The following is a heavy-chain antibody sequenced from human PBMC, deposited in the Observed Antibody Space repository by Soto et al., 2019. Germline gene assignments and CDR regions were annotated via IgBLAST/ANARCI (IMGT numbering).Heavy chain of an antibody. Sequence: GASVKVFCKASGYTFTSYGISWVRQAPGQGLEWMGWISAYNGNTNYAQKLQGRVTMTTDTSTSTAYMELRSLRSDDTAVYYYAKDAAHLNDYGDTPTTDYWGQGTLVTVSS. J-gene: IGHJ4*02. CDR1: GYTFTSYG. V-gene: IGHV1-18*01. CDR3: AKDAAHLNDYGDTPTTDY. CDR2: ISAYNGNT. D-gene: IGHD4-17*01.